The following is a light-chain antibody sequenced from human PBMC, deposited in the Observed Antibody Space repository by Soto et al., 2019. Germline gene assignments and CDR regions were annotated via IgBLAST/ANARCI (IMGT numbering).Light chain of an antibody. CDR2: DAS. Sequence: EIVLTQSPATLSSSPGERVTLSCRASQSVSTYLAWYQHKPGQAPRLLIYDASNRATGIPARFSGSGSGTDFTLTISSLEPEDFAVYYCQQRRNWPSDTFGQGTKLEIK. V-gene: IGKV3-11*01. CDR1: QSVSTY. J-gene: IGKJ2*01. CDR3: QQRRNWPSDT.